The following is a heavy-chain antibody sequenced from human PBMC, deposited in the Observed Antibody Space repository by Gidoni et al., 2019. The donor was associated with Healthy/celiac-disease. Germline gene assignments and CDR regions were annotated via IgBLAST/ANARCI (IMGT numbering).Heavy chain of an antibody. CDR1: GYTFTSYG. D-gene: IGHD6-19*01. Sequence: QVQLVQSRAEVKKPGASVKVSCKDSGYTFTSYGISWVRQAPGQGLEWMGWISAYNGNTNYAQKLQGRVTMTTDTSTSTAYMELRSLRSDDTAVYYCARAEKRDGIAVAFDPWGQGTLVTVSS. CDR2: ISAYNGNT. V-gene: IGHV1-18*01. J-gene: IGHJ5*02. CDR3: ARAEKRDGIAVAFDP.